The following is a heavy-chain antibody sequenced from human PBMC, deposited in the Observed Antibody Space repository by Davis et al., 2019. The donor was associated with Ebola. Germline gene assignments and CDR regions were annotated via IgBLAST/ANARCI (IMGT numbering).Heavy chain of an antibody. Sequence: MPSETLSLTCSVSGGSISSSSHYWGWIRQSPAKGLEWIGSIYYRGNTYTNPSLKSRVTMSVDASKNQFSLRLSSVTAADTAVYYCARHTYYYDSSGYYPPLYDFQFWGQGTLVPVSS. CDR3: ARHTYYYDSSGYYPPLYDFQF. CDR2: IYYRGNT. CDR1: GGSISSSSHY. V-gene: IGHV4-39*01. D-gene: IGHD3-22*01. J-gene: IGHJ4*02.